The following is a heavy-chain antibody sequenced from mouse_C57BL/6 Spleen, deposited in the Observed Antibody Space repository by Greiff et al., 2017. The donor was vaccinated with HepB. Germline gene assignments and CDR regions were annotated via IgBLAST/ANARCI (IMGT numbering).Heavy chain of an antibody. D-gene: IGHD1-1*02. CDR2: ISDGGSYT. V-gene: IGHV5-4*01. J-gene: IGHJ2*01. Sequence: EVMLVESGGGLVKPGGSLKLSCAASGFTFSSYAMSWVRQTPEKRLEWVATISDGGSYTYSPDNVQGRFTISRDNAKNNLYLQRSHLKSEDTAMYYCARDRGGYGDLDYWGQSTTLTVSA. CDR3: ARDRGGYGDLDY. CDR1: GFTFSSYA.